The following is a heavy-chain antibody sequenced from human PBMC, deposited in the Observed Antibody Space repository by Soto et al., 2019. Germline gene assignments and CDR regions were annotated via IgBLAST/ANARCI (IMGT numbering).Heavy chain of an antibody. CDR3: ARGPTYDSSGYPDFDY. V-gene: IGHV3-74*01. CDR2: INSDGSST. CDR1: GFTFSSYR. D-gene: IGHD3-22*01. Sequence: PGGSLRLSCAASGFTFSSYRMHWVRQAPGKGLVWVSRINSDGSSTSCADSVKGRFTISRDNAKNTLYLQMNSLRAEDTAVYYCARGPTYDSSGYPDFDYWGQGTLVTVSS. J-gene: IGHJ4*02.